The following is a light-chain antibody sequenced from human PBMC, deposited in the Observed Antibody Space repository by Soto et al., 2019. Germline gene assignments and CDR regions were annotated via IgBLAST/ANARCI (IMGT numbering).Light chain of an antibody. J-gene: IGLJ1*01. Sequence: QSVLTQPPSASAAPGQKVTMSCSGSSSNIGKYYVSWHQQLPGTAPKLLIYENDKRPSGIPDRFSGSKSGTSATLGITGLQTGDEADYYCGTWDSSLTTFVFGTGTKDTVL. CDR3: GTWDSSLTTFV. V-gene: IGLV1-51*02. CDR1: SSNIGKYY. CDR2: END.